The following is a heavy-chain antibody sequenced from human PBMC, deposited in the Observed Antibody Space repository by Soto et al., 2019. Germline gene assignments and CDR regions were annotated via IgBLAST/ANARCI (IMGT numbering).Heavy chain of an antibody. J-gene: IGHJ5*02. CDR3: AKVGPYDSGSYMFRYNWFGP. Sequence: SETLSLTCNVSGASISSFNYWGWFRQPPGKGLEWIGSIIYSGDIMYNPSLQSRLTLFVDTSKNQFSLKLSSVTAADTAVYYCAKVGPYDSGSYMFRYNWFGPWGPGTLVTVSS. D-gene: IGHD3-10*01. V-gene: IGHV4-39*01. CDR1: GASISSFNY. CDR2: IIYSGDI.